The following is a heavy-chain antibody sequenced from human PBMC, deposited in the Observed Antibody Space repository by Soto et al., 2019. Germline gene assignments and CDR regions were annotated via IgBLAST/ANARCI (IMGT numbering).Heavy chain of an antibody. D-gene: IGHD3-3*01. CDR2: IYYSGST. CDR1: GGSNSSGGYY. V-gene: IGHV4-31*03. CDR3: AREIRYYDFWSSMDV. Sequence: SETLSLTCTVSGGSNSSGGYYWSWIRQHPGKGLEWIGYIYYSGSTYYNPSLKSRVTISVDTSKNQFSLKLSSVTAADTAVYYCAREIRYYDFWSSMDVWGQGTTVTVSS. J-gene: IGHJ6*02.